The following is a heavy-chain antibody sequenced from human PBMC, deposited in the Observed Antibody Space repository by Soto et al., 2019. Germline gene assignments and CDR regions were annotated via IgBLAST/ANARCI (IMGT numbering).Heavy chain of an antibody. CDR2: IRNKGNSYTT. V-gene: IGHV3-72*01. D-gene: IGHD4-17*01. J-gene: IGHJ5*01. CDR3: TRGPNSRYLVTTWDS. CDR1: GFTFSDHY. Sequence: EVQLVESGGGLVLPGGSLRLSCVASGFTFSDHYMDWVRQTPGKRLEWVGRIRNKGNSYTTVYAASVKDRFTISRDDSKNSLYLQMNSLKTEDTAVYYCTRGPNSRYLVTTWDSWGQGTLVTVSS.